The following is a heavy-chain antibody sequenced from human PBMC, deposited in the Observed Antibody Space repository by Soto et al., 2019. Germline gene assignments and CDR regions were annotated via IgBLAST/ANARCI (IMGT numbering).Heavy chain of an antibody. CDR2: INPNSGGT. V-gene: IGHV1-2*04. Sequence: GASVKVSCKASGYTFTGYYMHWVRQAPGQGLEWMGWINPNSGGTNYAQKFQGWVTMTRDTSISTAYMELSRLRSDDTAVYYCARVVPVDHRHDYSWYGMDVWGQGTPVTVSS. J-gene: IGHJ6*02. CDR3: ARVVPVDHRHDYSWYGMDV. CDR1: GYTFTGYY. D-gene: IGHD3-16*01.